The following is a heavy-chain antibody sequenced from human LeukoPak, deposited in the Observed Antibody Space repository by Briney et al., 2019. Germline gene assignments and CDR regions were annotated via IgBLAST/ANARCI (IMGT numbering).Heavy chain of an antibody. CDR1: GFTLSSYS. D-gene: IGHD3-10*01. J-gene: IGHJ4*02. CDR2: ISSSSSYI. Sequence: GGSLRLSCAASGFTLSSYSMNWVRQAPGKGLEWVSSISSSSSYIYYADSVKGRFTISRDNAKNSLYLQMNSLRAEDTAVYYCARDLITMEYFDYWGQGTLVTVSS. V-gene: IGHV3-21*01. CDR3: ARDLITMEYFDY.